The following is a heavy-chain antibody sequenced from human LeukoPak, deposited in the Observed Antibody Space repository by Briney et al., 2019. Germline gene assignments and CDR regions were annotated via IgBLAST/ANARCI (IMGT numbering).Heavy chain of an antibody. V-gene: IGHV3-21*01. CDR1: GFTFSSCS. Sequence: GGSLRLSCAASGFTFSSCSMNWVRQAPGKGLEWVSSISSSSSYIYYADSVKGRFTISRDNAKNSLYLQMNSLRAEDTAVYYCARDWEAAAGRDAFDIWGQGTMVTVSS. CDR2: ISSSSSYI. CDR3: ARDWEAAAGRDAFDI. D-gene: IGHD6-13*01. J-gene: IGHJ3*02.